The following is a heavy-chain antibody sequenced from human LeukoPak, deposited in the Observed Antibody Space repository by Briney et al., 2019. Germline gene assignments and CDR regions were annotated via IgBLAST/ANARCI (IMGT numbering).Heavy chain of an antibody. V-gene: IGHV3-30*18. CDR1: GFTFSSYG. Sequence: GDLRLSCAASGFTFSSYGMHWVRQAPGKGLEWVAVLSYDGSNKYYGDSEKGRFTISRDNSNNTLYLQKNSHRAEDPAVYYCAKVYYEFWSGYYYYYMDVWGKATTVTVPS. D-gene: IGHD3-3*01. J-gene: IGHJ6*03. CDR2: LSYDGSNK. CDR3: AKVYYEFWSGYYYYYMDV.